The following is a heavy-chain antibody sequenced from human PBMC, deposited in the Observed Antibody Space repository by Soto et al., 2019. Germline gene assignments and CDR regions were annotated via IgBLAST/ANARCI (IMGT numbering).Heavy chain of an antibody. V-gene: IGHV3-21*01. CDR1: GFTFSSYS. D-gene: IGHD6-19*01. J-gene: IGHJ6*02. CDR3: ARDFSVADRTRYYYYYYGMDV. CDR2: ISSSSSYI. Sequence: GGSLRLSCAASGFTFSSYSMNWVRQAPGKGLEWVSSISSSSSYIYYADSVKGRFTISRDNAKNALYRKMNSLRAEDTAVYYCARDFSVADRTRYYYYYYGMDVWGQGTTVTVSS.